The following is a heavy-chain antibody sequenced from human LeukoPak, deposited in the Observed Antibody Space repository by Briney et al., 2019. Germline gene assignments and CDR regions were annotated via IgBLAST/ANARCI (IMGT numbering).Heavy chain of an antibody. J-gene: IGHJ4*02. D-gene: IGHD1-26*01. CDR3: ARDPLGAQFDY. Sequence: GGSLRLSCAASGFTFSTYEMNWVRQAQGKGLEWISYISTSGRTIFYADSVKGRFTISRDNAKNSLYLQMNSLRAEDTAVYYCARDPLGAQFDYWGQGTLVTVSS. V-gene: IGHV3-48*03. CDR2: ISTSGRTI. CDR1: GFTFSTYE.